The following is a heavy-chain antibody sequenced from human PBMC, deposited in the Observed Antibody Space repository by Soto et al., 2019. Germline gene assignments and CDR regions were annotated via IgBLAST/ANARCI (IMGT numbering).Heavy chain of an antibody. Sequence: QVQLVESGGGVVQPGRSLRLSCAASGFTFSSYGMHWVRQAPGKGLEWVAVIWYDGSNKYYADSVKGRFTISRDNSKNTLYLQMNSLRAEDTAVYYCARGLRGSSWYRPGYWGQGTLVTVSS. D-gene: IGHD6-13*01. CDR3: ARGLRGSSWYRPGY. V-gene: IGHV3-33*01. CDR2: IWYDGSNK. J-gene: IGHJ4*02. CDR1: GFTFSSYG.